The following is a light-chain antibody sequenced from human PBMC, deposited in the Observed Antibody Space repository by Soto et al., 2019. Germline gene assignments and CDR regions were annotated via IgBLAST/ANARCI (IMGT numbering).Light chain of an antibody. J-gene: IGKJ4*01. CDR2: GAS. CDR3: QHCGSYRALT. CDR1: QRVSSNY. Sequence: ESVLTQSPGILYLSTGVRATLSRRASQRVSSNYLAWYQQRPGQAPSLLTYGASSRATGIPDRVSGSGSGRDFTLTISRLVPEDFAVYYCQHCGSYRALTFGGGTKVEIK. V-gene: IGKV3-20*01.